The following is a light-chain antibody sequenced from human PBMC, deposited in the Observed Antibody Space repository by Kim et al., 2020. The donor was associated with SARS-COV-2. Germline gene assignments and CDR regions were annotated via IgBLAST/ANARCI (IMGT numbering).Light chain of an antibody. Sequence: DIKMTQSPSSLSASVGDRVTITCRASQSINSYLNWYQQKPGKAPKFLIYAASSLQSGVPSRFSGSGSGTDFSLTISSLQPEDFATYYCQQSYSIPYTFGQGTKLEI. J-gene: IGKJ2*01. V-gene: IGKV1-39*01. CDR2: AAS. CDR3: QQSYSIPYT. CDR1: QSINSY.